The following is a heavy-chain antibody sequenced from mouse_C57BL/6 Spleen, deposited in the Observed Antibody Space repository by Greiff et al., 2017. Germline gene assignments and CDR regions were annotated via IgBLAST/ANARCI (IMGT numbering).Heavy chain of an antibody. CDR2: IDPENGDT. V-gene: IGHV14-4*01. CDR1: GFNIKDDY. CDR3: TTPDGYYVN. J-gene: IGHJ2*01. Sequence: EVQRVESGAELVRPGASVKLSCTASGFNIKDDYMHWVKQRPEQGLEWIGWIDPENGDTEYASKFQGKATITADTSSNTAYLQLSSLTSEDTAVYYCTTPDGYYVNWGQGTTLTVSS. D-gene: IGHD2-3*01.